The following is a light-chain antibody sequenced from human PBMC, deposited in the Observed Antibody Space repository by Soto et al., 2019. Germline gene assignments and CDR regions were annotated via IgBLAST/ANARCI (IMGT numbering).Light chain of an antibody. V-gene: IGKV1-9*01. CDR1: HDISTY. CDR3: QQLNTLPFT. J-gene: IGKJ5*01. CDR2: EAS. Sequence: DIQLTQSPSLLSASVGDRVTITCRATHDISTYLAWYQQKPGKAPKLMIYEASTRQSGVPARFSGSGSGTEFTLTISGLLPEDFATYHCQQLNTLPFTFGQGTRLEIK.